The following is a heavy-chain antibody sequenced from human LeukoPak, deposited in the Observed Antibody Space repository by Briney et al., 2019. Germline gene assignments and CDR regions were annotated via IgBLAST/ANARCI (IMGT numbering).Heavy chain of an antibody. V-gene: IGHV3-23*01. CDR2: ISGRGGSA. J-gene: IGHJ4*02. CDR1: GFSFGSYA. D-gene: IGHD6-19*01. CDR3: AKDRGSGWPQFDY. Sequence: GGSLRLSCAASGFSFGSYAMSWVRQAPGKGLEWVSAISGRGGSAYYADSVKGRFTISRDNSKNTLYLQMNSLRAEDTAVYYCAKDRGSGWPQFDYWGQGTLVTVSS.